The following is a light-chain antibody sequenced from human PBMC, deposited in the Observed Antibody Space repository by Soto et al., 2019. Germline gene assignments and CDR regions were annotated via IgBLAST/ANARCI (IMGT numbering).Light chain of an antibody. Sequence: DIQVTQSPVSLSASVGDRVTITCRTSQGISTYLNWYQQKAGDAPRLLISAASDLQKGVPSRFSGSGSGAVFTLTLSSLRPKDFATSYCQRVYITPYTLGGGAKLEI. CDR3: QRVYITPYT. CDR2: AAS. CDR1: QGISTY. J-gene: IGKJ2*01. V-gene: IGKV1-39*01.